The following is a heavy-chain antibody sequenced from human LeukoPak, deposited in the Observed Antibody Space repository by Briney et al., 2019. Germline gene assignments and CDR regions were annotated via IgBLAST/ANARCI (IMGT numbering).Heavy chain of an antibody. CDR3: AREQDTAMADLLDY. CDR1: GYTFTSYG. Sequence: AAVKVSCKASGYTFTSYGINWVRQAPGQGVEWMGWISAYNGNTNYAQKLQDRVTMTTDTSTSTAYMELRSLRSDDTAVYYCAREQDTAMADLLDYWGQGTLVTVSS. D-gene: IGHD5-18*01. V-gene: IGHV1-18*01. CDR2: ISAYNGNT. J-gene: IGHJ4*02.